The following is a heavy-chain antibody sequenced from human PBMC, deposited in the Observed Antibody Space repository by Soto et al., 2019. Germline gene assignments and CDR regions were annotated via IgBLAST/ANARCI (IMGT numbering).Heavy chain of an antibody. J-gene: IGHJ6*02. CDR1: GYTFTSYG. CDR3: ARARRGVVSYGMDV. V-gene: IGHV1-69*13. CDR2: IIPIFGTA. D-gene: IGHD2-15*01. Sequence: ASVKVSCKASGYTFTSYGISWVRQAPGQGLEWMGGIIPIFGTANYAQKFQGRVTITADESTSTAYMELSSLRSEDTAVYYCARARRGVVSYGMDVWGQGTTVTVSS.